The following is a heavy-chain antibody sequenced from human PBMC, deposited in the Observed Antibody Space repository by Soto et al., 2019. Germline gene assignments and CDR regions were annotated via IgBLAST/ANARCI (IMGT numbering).Heavy chain of an antibody. V-gene: IGHV3-21*01. CDR1: GFTFSSSS. CDR2: ISSSRSYI. J-gene: IGHJ3*02. Sequence: PGGTLRLSSSASGFTFSSSSMNWVRQPPGKGQKKIPSISSSRSYIYYADTGKGRCTISRDNANNSLYLQMYSQRAEDTDVYSSASSGVGKSGSRNRHAFDIWGQGTMVTVSS. CDR3: ASSGVGKSGSRNRHAFDI. D-gene: IGHD5-12*01.